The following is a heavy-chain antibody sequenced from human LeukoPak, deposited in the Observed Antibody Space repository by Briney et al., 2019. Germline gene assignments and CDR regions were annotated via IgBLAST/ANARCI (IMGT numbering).Heavy chain of an antibody. Sequence: PSETLSLTCTVSGGSISTYYWSWIRQPPGEGLEWIAYIYYTGSTTYNPSLRSRVTISIDTSRNQFSLNLNSVTAADTAVYYCARGRGDSRGTSFDYWGQGTLVTVSS. CDR2: IYYTGST. CDR3: ARGRGDSRGTSFDY. V-gene: IGHV4-59*01. CDR1: GGSISTYY. J-gene: IGHJ4*02. D-gene: IGHD3-22*01.